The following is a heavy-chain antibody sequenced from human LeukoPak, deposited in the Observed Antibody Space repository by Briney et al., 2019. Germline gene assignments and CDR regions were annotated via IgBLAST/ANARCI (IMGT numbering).Heavy chain of an antibody. J-gene: IGHJ6*03. V-gene: IGHV1-8*01. D-gene: IGHD6-13*01. CDR2: MNTNSGNT. CDR3: ARGPRSTHSSWYHYYYYMDV. CDR1: GYTFTSYD. Sequence: EASVKVSCKASGYTFTSYDINWVRQATGQGLEWMGWMNTNSGNTGYAQKFQGRVTMTRNTSISTAYMELSSLRSEDTAVYYCARGPRSTHSSWYHYYYYMDVWGKGTTVTVSS.